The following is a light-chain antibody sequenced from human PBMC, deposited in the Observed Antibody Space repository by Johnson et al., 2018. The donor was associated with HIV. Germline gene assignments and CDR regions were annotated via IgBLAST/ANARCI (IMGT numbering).Light chain of an antibody. CDR2: DNN. CDR3: ETWDSSLSGV. V-gene: IGLV1-51*01. J-gene: IGLJ1*01. CDR1: SSNIGNNY. Sequence: QSVLTQPPSVSAAPGQKVTISCSGSSSNIGNNYVSWYQQLPGTAPKLLIYDNNKRPSGIPDRFSGSKSGTSATLGITGLQTGDEADYYCETWDSSLSGVFGTWTKVTFL.